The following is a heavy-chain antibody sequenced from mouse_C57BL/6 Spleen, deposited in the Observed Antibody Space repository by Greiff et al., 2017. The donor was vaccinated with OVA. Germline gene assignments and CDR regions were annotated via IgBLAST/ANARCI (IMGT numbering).Heavy chain of an antibody. D-gene: IGHD2-1*01. CDR3: ARLDGNYWYFDV. CDR2: ISSGSSTI. J-gene: IGHJ1*03. V-gene: IGHV5-17*01. Sequence: VESGGGLVKPGGSLKLSCAASGFTFSDYGMHWVRQDPEKGLEWVAYISSGSSTIYYADTVKGRFTIARDNAKNTLFLQMTSLRSEDTAMYYCARLDGNYWYFDVWGTGTTVTVSS. CDR1: GFTFSDYG.